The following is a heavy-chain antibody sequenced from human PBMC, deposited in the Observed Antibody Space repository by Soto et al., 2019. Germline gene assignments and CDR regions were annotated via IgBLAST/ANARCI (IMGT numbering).Heavy chain of an antibody. CDR2: INPSGGST. D-gene: IGHD2-21*01. V-gene: IGHV1-46*03. J-gene: IGHJ3*02. Sequence: QVQLVQSGAEVKKPGASVKVSCKASGYTFTSYYMHWVRQAPGQGLEWMGIINPSGGSTSYAQKFQVRVTMTRDTSTSTVYMELSSLGSEDTAVYYCARAPLVVVIAIDGAFDIWGQGTMVTVSS. CDR1: GYTFTSYY. CDR3: ARAPLVVVIAIDGAFDI.